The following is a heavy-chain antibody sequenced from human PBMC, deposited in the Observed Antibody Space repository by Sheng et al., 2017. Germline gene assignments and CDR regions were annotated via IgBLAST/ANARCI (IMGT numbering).Heavy chain of an antibody. Sequence: QVQLQESGPGLVKPSETLSLTCAVSGYSISSGYYWGWIRQPPGKGLEWIGSIYHSGSTYYNPSLKSRVTISVDTSKNQFSLKLSSVTAADTAVYYCARVWCSSTSCYPNWFDPWGQGTLVTVSS. CDR1: GYSISSGYY. V-gene: IGHV4-38-2*01. J-gene: IGHJ5*02. CDR3: ARVWCSSTSCYPNWFDP. CDR2: IYHSGST. D-gene: IGHD2-2*01.